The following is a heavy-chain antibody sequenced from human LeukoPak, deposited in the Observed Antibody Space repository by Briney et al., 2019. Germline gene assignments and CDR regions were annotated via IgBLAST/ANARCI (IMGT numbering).Heavy chain of an antibody. D-gene: IGHD6-13*01. J-gene: IGHJ6*03. V-gene: IGHV3-23*01. CDR1: GFTFSSYA. CDR3: AKHPIAAAGARYYYYMDV. CDR2: ISGSGGST. Sequence: GSLRLSCAASGFTFSSYAMSWVRQAPGKGLEWVSAISGSGGSTYYADSVKGRFTISRDNSKNTLYLQMNSLRAEDTAVYYCAKHPIAAAGARYYYYMDVWGKGTTVTVSS.